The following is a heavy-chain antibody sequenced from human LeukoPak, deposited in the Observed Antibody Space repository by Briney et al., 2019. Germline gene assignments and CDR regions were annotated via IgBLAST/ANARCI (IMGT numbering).Heavy chain of an antibody. J-gene: IGHJ4*02. CDR3: ATGENSWGLIPKYYFDY. V-gene: IGHV4-59*01. CDR1: GGSISCYY. CDR2: IYYSGNT. D-gene: IGHD7-27*01. Sequence: SETLSLTCTVSGGSISCYYWGWIRQPPGKGLEWIGYIYYSGNTNYNPSLKSRVTISVDTSKNQFSLKLSSVTAADTAVYYCATGENSWGLIPKYYFDYWGQGTLVTVSS.